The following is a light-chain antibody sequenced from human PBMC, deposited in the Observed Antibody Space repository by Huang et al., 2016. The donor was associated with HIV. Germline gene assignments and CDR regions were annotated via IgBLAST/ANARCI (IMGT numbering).Light chain of an antibody. CDR1: QSVGNS. CDR2: AS. Sequence: DIQMTQSPSSLSASVGDRVTITCRTSQSVGNSLNWYQQKPGKAPELLIYASSLQAWGSSRCSGSGAGTDFTLIISSLRPEDFGAYYCQQSYISPWTFGKGTKVDLK. J-gene: IGKJ1*01. CDR3: QQSYISPWT. V-gene: IGKV1-39*01.